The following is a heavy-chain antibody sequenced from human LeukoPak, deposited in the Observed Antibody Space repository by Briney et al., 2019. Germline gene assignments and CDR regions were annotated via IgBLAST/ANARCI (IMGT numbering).Heavy chain of an antibody. CDR3: AKAEIVGATTGFDY. Sequence: PGGSLRLSCAASGFTFNNYALSWLRQAPGKGLDWVSVISGSGGSTYYADSVKGRFTISRDNSKNTLYLQMNSLRAEDTAVYYCAKAEIVGATTGFDYWGQGTLVTVSS. D-gene: IGHD1-26*01. CDR1: GFTFNNYA. CDR2: ISGSGGST. J-gene: IGHJ4*02. V-gene: IGHV3-23*01.